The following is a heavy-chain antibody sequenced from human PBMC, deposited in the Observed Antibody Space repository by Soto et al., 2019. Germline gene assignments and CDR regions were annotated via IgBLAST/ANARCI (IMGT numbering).Heavy chain of an antibody. V-gene: IGHV1-2*04. CDR3: ARDPGITGTAHYYYGMDV. D-gene: IGHD1-7*01. CDR2: INPNSGGT. Sequence: QVQLVQSGAEMKKPGASVKVSCKASGYTFTGYYMHWVRQAPGQGLEWMGWINPNSGGTNYAQKFQGWVTMTRDTSISTAYMELSRLRSDDTAVYYCARDPGITGTAHYYYGMDVWGQGTTVTVSS. CDR1: GYTFTGYY. J-gene: IGHJ6*02.